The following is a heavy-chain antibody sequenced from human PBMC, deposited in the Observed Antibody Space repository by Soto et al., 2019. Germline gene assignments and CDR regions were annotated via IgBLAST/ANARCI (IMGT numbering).Heavy chain of an antibody. CDR1: GVSFSTYY. D-gene: IGHD2-15*01. Sequence: QVQLQESGPGLVKPSETLSLTCTVSGVSFSTYYWSWIRQAPGKGLEWIGYIYYSGSSNYNPSLKSRVTMSVDTSKNQLSLKLSSVTAADTAVYYCARDKGGPFDYWGQGTLVTVSS. CDR2: IYYSGSS. V-gene: IGHV4-59*01. J-gene: IGHJ4*02. CDR3: ARDKGGPFDY.